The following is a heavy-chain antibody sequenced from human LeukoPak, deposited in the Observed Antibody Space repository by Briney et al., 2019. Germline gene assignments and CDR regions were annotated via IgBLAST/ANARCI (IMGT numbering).Heavy chain of an antibody. CDR2: INHSGST. J-gene: IGHJ4*02. Sequence: PSETLSLTCTVSGGSISSYYWSWIRQPPGKGLEWIGEINHSGSTNYNPSLKSRVTISVDTSKNQFSLKLSSVTAADTAVYYCARAGYYYGSGSYYNRYYFDYWGQGTLVTVSS. V-gene: IGHV4-34*01. CDR3: ARAGYYYGSGSYYNRYYFDY. CDR1: GGSISSYY. D-gene: IGHD3-10*01.